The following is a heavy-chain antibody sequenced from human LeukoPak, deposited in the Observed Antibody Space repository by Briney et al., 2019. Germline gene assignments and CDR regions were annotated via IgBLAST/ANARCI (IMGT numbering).Heavy chain of an antibody. D-gene: IGHD1-1*01. V-gene: IGHV4-4*07. CDR1: GASITAYY. J-gene: IGHJ6*03. CDR2: VFSTGHTDH. CDR3: VRDSPDGYNHGHRYYNMDV. Sequence: PSETLSFTCSVSGASITAYYWTWIRQPAGKGLEWIGRVFSTGHTDHNYNPSLANRVSISGDTSTNQISLKLRFVTAADTAVYYCVRDSPDGYNHGHRYYNMDVWGKGTTVTVS.